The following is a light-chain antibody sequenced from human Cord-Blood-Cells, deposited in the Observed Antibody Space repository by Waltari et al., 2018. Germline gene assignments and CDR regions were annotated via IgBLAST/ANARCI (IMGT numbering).Light chain of an antibody. J-gene: IGLJ2*01. Sequence: SYELPQPPSVSVSPGQTASITRPEDNLGDKHASWYQQKPDQSPVLVIYQDSKRPSGIPERFSGSNSGNTATLTISGTQAMDEADYYCQAWDSSTAVVFGGGTKLTVL. V-gene: IGLV3-1*01. CDR2: QDS. CDR3: QAWDSSTAVV. CDR1: NLGDKH.